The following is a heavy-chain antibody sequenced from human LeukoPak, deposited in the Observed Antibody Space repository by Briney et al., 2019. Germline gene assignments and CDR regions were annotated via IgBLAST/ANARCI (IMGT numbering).Heavy chain of an antibody. J-gene: IGHJ5*01. V-gene: IGHV3-30*02. CDR1: GFSFSTYG. CDR2: MRYDGSHR. Sequence: GGSLRLSCAASGFSFSTYGMHWLRQAPGKGLEWVASMRYDGSHRYYGDSMKGRFAISRDNSKNTLYLQLSSLRAEDTALYYCAKDANNLGHVPSYFESWGQGTLVTVSS. CDR3: AKDANNLGHVPSYFES. D-gene: IGHD1/OR15-1a*01.